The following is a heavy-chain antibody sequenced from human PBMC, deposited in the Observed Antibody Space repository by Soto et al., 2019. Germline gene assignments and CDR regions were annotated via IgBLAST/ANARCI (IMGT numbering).Heavy chain of an antibody. V-gene: IGHV1-69*06. D-gene: IGHD2-2*01. Sequence: SVKVSCKASGGTFGSYAISWVRQAPGQGLEWMGGIIPIFGTANYAQKFQGRVTITADKSTNTAYMELSSLRSEDTAVYYCATRIGYCSSTSCYESWDAFDIWGQGTMVTVSS. J-gene: IGHJ3*02. CDR2: IIPIFGTA. CDR1: GGTFGSYA. CDR3: ATRIGYCSSTSCYESWDAFDI.